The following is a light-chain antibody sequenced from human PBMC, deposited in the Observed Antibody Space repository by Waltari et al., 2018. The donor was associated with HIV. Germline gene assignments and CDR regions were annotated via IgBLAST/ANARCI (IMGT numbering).Light chain of an antibody. CDR1: QSVRNN. V-gene: IGKV1-39*01. J-gene: IGKJ3*01. CDR2: AAS. Sequence: DIQMTQSPASLSASVGDRVTITCRASQSVRNNLNWYQQKPGKAPDLLIYAASSLQRGVPSRFSGSGSGTDFTLTISSLHPEDFASYYCQQSYSFPLTFGPGTKVDIK. CDR3: QQSYSFPLT.